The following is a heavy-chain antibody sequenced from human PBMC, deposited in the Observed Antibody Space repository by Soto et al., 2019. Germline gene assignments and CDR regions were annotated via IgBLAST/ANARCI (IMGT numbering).Heavy chain of an antibody. D-gene: IGHD2-15*01. Sequence: GGSLRLSCAASGFSFSSYGMQWVRQAPGKGLEWVAVIWYDGSNKYYADSVEGRFTISRDSSKNTLFLQMNSLRAEDTAVYYCARDRVDPYYFDYWGQGTLVTVSS. J-gene: IGHJ4*02. CDR1: GFSFSSYG. V-gene: IGHV3-33*08. CDR3: ARDRVDPYYFDY. CDR2: IWYDGSNK.